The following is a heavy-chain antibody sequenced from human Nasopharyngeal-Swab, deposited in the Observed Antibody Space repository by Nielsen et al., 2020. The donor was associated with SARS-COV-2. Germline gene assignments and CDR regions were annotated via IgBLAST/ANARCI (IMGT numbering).Heavy chain of an antibody. CDR2: INPSGGST. CDR3: ARDLTATVTTNYYYGMDV. Sequence: ASVKVSCKASGYTFTSYYMHWVRQAPGQGLEWMGIINPSGGSTSYAQKFQVRVTMTRDTSTSTVYMELSSLRSEDTAVYYCARDLTATVTTNYYYGMDVWGQGTTVTVSS. V-gene: IGHV1-46*01. D-gene: IGHD4-17*01. CDR1: GYTFTSYY. J-gene: IGHJ6*02.